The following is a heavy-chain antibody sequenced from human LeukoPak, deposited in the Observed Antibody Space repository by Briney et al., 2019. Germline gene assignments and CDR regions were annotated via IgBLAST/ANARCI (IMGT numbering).Heavy chain of an antibody. CDR1: GGSISSYY. Sequence: SGTLSLTCTVSGGSISSYYWGWIRQPPGKGLEWIGSIYYSGSTYYNPSLKSRLTISVDTSKNQFSLKLTSVTAADTAVYYCARLYSSGWPYFDYWGQGTLVTVSS. CDR3: ARLYSSGWPYFDY. J-gene: IGHJ4*02. D-gene: IGHD6-19*01. CDR2: IYYSGST. V-gene: IGHV4-39*07.